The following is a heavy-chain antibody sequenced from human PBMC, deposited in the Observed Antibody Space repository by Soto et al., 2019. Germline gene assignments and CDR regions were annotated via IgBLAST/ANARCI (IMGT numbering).Heavy chain of an antibody. CDR2: ISGSGGST. V-gene: IGHV3-23*01. Sequence: GGSLRLSCAASGFTFSSYAMSWVRQAPGKGLEWVPAISGSGGSTYYADSVKGRFTISRDNSKNTLYLQMNSLRAEDTAVYYCAKGIRLIRFLASRSAPNYQFDYWGQGTLVTVSS. CDR1: GFTFSSYA. D-gene: IGHD3-3*01. J-gene: IGHJ4*02. CDR3: AKGIRLIRFLASRSAPNYQFDY.